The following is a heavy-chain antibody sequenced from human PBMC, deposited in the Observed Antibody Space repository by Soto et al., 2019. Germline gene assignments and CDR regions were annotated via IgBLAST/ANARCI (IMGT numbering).Heavy chain of an antibody. Sequence: SETLSLTCAVSGGSISSGGYSWSWIRQPPGKGLEWIGYIYHSGSTYYNPSLKSRVTISVDRSKNQFSLKLSSVTAADTAVYYCARRKGPLTYCSGGSCENWFDPWGQGTLVTVSS. J-gene: IGHJ5*02. V-gene: IGHV4-30-2*01. CDR2: IYHSGST. CDR1: GGSISSGGYS. CDR3: ARRKGPLTYCSGGSCENWFDP. D-gene: IGHD2-15*01.